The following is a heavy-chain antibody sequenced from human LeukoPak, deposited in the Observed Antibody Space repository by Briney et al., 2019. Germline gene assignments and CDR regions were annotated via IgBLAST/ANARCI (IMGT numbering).Heavy chain of an antibody. J-gene: IGHJ3*02. Sequence: GESLKISCKGSGYSFTSYLIGWVRQMPGKGLGWMGIIYPGYSDTRYSPSFQGQVTISVDKYISTAYLQWSSLKASDTAIYYCATWGHCSSTSCYGDAFDIWGQRTMVSVSS. CDR2: IYPGYSDT. CDR3: ATWGHCSSTSCYGDAFDI. D-gene: IGHD2-2*01. CDR1: GYSFTSYL. V-gene: IGHV5-51*01.